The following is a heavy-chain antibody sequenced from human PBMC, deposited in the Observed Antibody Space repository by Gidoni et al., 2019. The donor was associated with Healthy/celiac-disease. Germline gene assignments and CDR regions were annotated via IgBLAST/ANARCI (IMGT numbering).Heavy chain of an antibody. Sequence: EVQLVESGGGLVKPGGSLRLSCAASGFPFSSYSMNWVRQAPGKGLEWVSSISSSSSYIYYADSVKGRFTISRDNAKNSLYLQMNSLRAEDTAVYYCARMTTVTESYFDYWGQGTLVTVSS. V-gene: IGHV3-21*01. CDR3: ARMTTVTESYFDY. CDR1: GFPFSSYS. D-gene: IGHD4-17*01. CDR2: ISSSSSYI. J-gene: IGHJ4*02.